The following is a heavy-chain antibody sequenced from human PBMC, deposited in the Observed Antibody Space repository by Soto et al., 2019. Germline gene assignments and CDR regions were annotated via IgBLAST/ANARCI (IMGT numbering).Heavy chain of an antibody. CDR2: IYGSGST. CDR1: GGSINSYY. CDR3: ASAHYGDYGDGIDF. D-gene: IGHD4-17*01. J-gene: IGHJ6*02. Sequence: PSETLSLTCTVSGGSINSYYWSWIRQSPEKGLEWIGYIYGSGSTNYNPSLKSRVTISVDTSKNHFSLSLTSVTAADTSVYYCASAHYGDYGDGIDFWSQGTTVTGSS. V-gene: IGHV4-59*01.